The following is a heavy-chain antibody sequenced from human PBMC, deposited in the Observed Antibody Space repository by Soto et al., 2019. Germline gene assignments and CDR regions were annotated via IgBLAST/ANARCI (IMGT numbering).Heavy chain of an antibody. V-gene: IGHV3-33*08. CDR2: IWYDGSNK. CDR3: ARAHTNVVVPAALGY. CDR1: GFTFSSYG. D-gene: IGHD2-2*01. J-gene: IGHJ4*02. Sequence: GGSLRLSCAASGFTFSSYGMHWVRQAPGKGLEWVAVIWYDGSNKYYADSVKGRFTISRDNSKNTLYLQMNSLRAEDTAVYYCARAHTNVVVPAALGYWGQGTLVTVSS.